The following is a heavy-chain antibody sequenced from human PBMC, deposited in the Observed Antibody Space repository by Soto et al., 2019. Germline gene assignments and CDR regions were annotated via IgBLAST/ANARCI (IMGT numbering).Heavy chain of an antibody. CDR3: ARGPTGPYCSSTSCYWLSAFAI. CDR2: IYYSGST. V-gene: IGHV4-59*02. CDR1: GGSVSSYY. D-gene: IGHD2-2*01. Sequence: PSETLSLTCTVSGGSVSSYYWSWIRQPPGKGLEWIGYIYYSGSTNYNPSLKSRVTISVDTSKNQFSLKLSSVTAADTAVYYCARGPTGPYCSSTSCYWLSAFAIWGQGTMVTVSS. J-gene: IGHJ3*02.